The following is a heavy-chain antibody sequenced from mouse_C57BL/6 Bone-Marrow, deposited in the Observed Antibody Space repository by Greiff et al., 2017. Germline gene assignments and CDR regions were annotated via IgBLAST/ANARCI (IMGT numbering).Heavy chain of an antibody. CDR1: GFTFSSYT. D-gene: IGHD1-1*01. CDR3: ARRYASQTPYAMDD. CDR2: ISGGGGNT. Sequence: EVMLVESGGGLVKPGGSLKLSCAASGFTFSSYTMSWVRQTPEQRLEWVATISGGGGNTSYPDSVTGRVTISRDNSNTTLYMQMSSLRSEDTALYNCARRYASQTPYAMDDWGQGTSVTVSS. V-gene: IGHV5-9*01. J-gene: IGHJ4*01.